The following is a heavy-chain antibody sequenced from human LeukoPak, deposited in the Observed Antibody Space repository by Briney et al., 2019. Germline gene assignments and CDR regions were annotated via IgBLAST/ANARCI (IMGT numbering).Heavy chain of an antibody. CDR2: IQYDGSNE. CDR1: GFTFNTYG. J-gene: IGHJ6*03. V-gene: IGHV3-30*02. CDR3: AKDRCSNGVGCYYYYMDV. Sequence: PGETLRLSCVASGFTFNTYGMSWVRQAPGKGLEWVAYIQYDGSNEQYADSVKGRFSISRDSSKNILYLQMNSLRAEDTAVYYCAKDRCSNGVGCYYYYMDVWGKGTTVTISS. D-gene: IGHD2-8*01.